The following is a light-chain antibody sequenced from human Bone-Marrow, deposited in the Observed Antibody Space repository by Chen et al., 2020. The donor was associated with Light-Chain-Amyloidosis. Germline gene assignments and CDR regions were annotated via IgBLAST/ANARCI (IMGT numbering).Light chain of an antibody. V-gene: IGKV2-28*01. CDR2: LGS. J-gene: IGKJ1*01. CDR3: MQALQTPCA. Sequence: DIVMTQSPLSLLVPPGEPASISCRSSQSLLHSNGYNYLDGYLQKPGPSPQLLIYLGSNRASGVPDRFSGSGSGTDFTLKISRVEAEDVGVYYCMQALQTPCAFGQGTKVEIK. CDR1: QSLLHSNGYNY.